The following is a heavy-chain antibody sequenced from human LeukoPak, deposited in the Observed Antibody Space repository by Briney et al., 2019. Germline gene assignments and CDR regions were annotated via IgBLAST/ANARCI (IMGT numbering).Heavy chain of an antibody. V-gene: IGHV3-7*01. Sequence: GGSLGLSCAASGFTFSTYWMTWVRQAPGKGLDLVANINQDGNKEYYVDSVKGRFTISRDNANNSLYLQMNSLRDEDTAVYYCATGDTFSGDYWGQGTLVTVSS. CDR2: INQDGNKE. CDR3: ATGDTFSGDY. CDR1: GFTFSTYW. D-gene: IGHD3-16*01. J-gene: IGHJ4*02.